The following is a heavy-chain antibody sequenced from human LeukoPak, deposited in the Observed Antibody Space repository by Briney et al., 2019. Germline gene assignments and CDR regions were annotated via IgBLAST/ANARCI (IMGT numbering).Heavy chain of an antibody. Sequence: GGSLRLSCAASGFTVSSNYMSWVRQAPGKGLEWVSVIYSGGSTYYADSVKGRFTISRDNSKNTLYLQMNSLRAEDTAVYYCARAMPPVAGDMDVWGKGTTVTVSS. CDR2: IYSGGST. J-gene: IGHJ6*03. CDR1: GFTVSSNY. V-gene: IGHV3-66*01. CDR3: ARAMPPVAGDMDV. D-gene: IGHD6-19*01.